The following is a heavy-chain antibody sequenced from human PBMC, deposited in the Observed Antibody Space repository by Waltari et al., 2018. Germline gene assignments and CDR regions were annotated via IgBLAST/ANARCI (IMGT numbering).Heavy chain of an antibody. CDR2: IYYSGST. Sequence: QVQLQESGPGLVKPSETLSLTCPVSGGSISSYYWSWIRPPPGKGLEWIGYIYYSGSTNYNPSLKSRVTISVDTSKNQFSLKLSSVTAADTAVYYCARMWWGDYGGNYFDYWGQGTLVTVSS. D-gene: IGHD4-17*01. CDR1: GGSISSYY. CDR3: ARMWWGDYGGNYFDY. J-gene: IGHJ4*02. V-gene: IGHV4-59*08.